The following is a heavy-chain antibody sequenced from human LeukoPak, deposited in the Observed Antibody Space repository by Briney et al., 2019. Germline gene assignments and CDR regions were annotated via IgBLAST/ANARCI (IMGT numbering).Heavy chain of an antibody. CDR2: ISGSGGST. Sequence: GGSLRLPCAASGFTFSSYAMSWVRQAPGKGLEWVSAISGSGGSTYYADSVKGRFTISRDNSKNTLYLQMNSLRAEDTAVYYCAKDLVVAAYYGMDVWGQGTTVTVSS. D-gene: IGHD2-15*01. J-gene: IGHJ6*02. CDR3: AKDLVVAAYYGMDV. CDR1: GFTFSSYA. V-gene: IGHV3-23*01.